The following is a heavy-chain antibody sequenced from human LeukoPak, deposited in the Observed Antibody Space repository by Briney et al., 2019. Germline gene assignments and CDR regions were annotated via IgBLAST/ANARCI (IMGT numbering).Heavy chain of an antibody. Sequence: PGGSLRLSCAASGFTFSSYSMNWVRQAPGKGLEWVSSISSSSSYIYYADSVKGRFTISRDNAKNSLYLQMNSLRAEDTAVYYCACQPASRWELLNPNFDYWGQGTLVTVSS. CDR3: ACQPASRWELLNPNFDY. D-gene: IGHD1-26*01. CDR1: GFTFSSYS. V-gene: IGHV3-21*01. CDR2: ISSSSSYI. J-gene: IGHJ4*02.